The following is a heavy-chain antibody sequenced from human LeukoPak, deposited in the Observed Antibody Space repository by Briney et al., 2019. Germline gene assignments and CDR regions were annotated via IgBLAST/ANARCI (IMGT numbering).Heavy chain of an antibody. Sequence: ASVKVSCKASGYTFTSYDINWVRQATGQGLEWMGWMNSNSGNTGYAQKFQGRVTMTRNTSISTAYMDLSSLRSEDTAVYYCARAFGWLNAFDIWGQGTMVTVPS. CDR1: GYTFTSYD. J-gene: IGHJ3*02. V-gene: IGHV1-8*01. D-gene: IGHD3-9*01. CDR2: MNSNSGNT. CDR3: ARAFGWLNAFDI.